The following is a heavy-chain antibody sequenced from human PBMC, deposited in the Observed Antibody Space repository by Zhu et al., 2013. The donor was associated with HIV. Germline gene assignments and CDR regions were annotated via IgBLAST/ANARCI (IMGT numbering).Heavy chain of an antibody. CDR2: FDPEDGEG. V-gene: IGHV1-24*01. D-gene: IGHD6-6*01. Sequence: QVQLVQSGAEVKKPGASVKVSCKVSGYTLTELSVHWVRQAPGKGLEWMGSFDPEDGEGINVQNFQGRVTMTEDTSTDTAYMELSSLRSEDTAVYYCATASLAHLYYYYGMDVWGQGTPVIVSS. J-gene: IGHJ6*02. CDR1: GYTLTELS. CDR3: ATASLAHLYYYYGMDV.